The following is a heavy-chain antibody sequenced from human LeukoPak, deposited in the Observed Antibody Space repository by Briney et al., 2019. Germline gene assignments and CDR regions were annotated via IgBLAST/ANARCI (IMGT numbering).Heavy chain of an antibody. J-gene: IGHJ2*01. CDR3: AKDNSASGNDWYFDL. CDR1: GFTFNTYG. V-gene: IGHV3-30*18. Sequence: GGSLRLSCAVSGFTFNTYGIHWVRQAPGKGLEWVAVISYDGSNKYFAGSVKGQFTISRDNSKNTLYLQMNSLRAEDTAVYYCAKDNSASGNDWYFDLWGRGTLVTVSS. D-gene: IGHD1-26*01. CDR2: ISYDGSNK.